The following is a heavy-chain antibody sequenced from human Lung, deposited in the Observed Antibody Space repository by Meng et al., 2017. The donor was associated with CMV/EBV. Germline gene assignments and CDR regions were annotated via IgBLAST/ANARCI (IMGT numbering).Heavy chain of an antibody. CDR1: GGSISSGHW. CDR3: ARATIAAATMNWFDS. Sequence: SETLSLTCALSGGSISSGHWWSWVRQPPLKGLEWIGEVYHSGSTNYNPSLKSRVTISLDKSKNHFSLKLTSVTAADTAVYYCARATIAAATMNWFDSWGQGALVTVS. V-gene: IGHV4-4*02. J-gene: IGHJ5*01. CDR2: VYHSGST. D-gene: IGHD6-25*01.